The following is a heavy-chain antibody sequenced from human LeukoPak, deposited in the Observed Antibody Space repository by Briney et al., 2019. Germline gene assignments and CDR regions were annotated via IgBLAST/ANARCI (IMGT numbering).Heavy chain of an antibody. CDR3: AKNRGYCSGGSCYFDY. CDR2: ISGSGVST. V-gene: IGHV3-23*01. D-gene: IGHD2-15*01. J-gene: IGHJ4*02. Sequence: GGSLRLSCAASGFTFSSYAMSWVRQAPGKGLEWVSAISGSGVSTYYADSVKGRFTISRDNSKNTLYLQMNSLRAEDTAVYYCAKNRGYCSGGSCYFDYWGQGTLVTVSS. CDR1: GFTFSSYA.